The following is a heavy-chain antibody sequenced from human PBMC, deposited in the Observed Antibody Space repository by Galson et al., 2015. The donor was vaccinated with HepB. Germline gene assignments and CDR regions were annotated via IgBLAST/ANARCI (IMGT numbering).Heavy chain of an antibody. J-gene: IGHJ4*02. V-gene: IGHV7-4-1*02. CDR2: MNTNTGKP. Sequence: SVKVSCKASGYTFTDYVVNWVRQAPGQGLEWMGWMNTNTGKPTYAPGFAGRFVFSLDTSVTTAYLQISSLETDDTAVYYCARGTKGRDYFDYWSQGSLVTVSS. CDR1: GYTFTDYV. CDR3: ARGTKGRDYFDY.